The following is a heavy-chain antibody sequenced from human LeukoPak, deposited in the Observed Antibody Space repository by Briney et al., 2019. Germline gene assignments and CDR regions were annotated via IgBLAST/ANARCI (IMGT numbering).Heavy chain of an antibody. J-gene: IGHJ4*02. CDR3: AKGRGTFWSGLVSDY. V-gene: IGHV3-23*01. Sequence: GGSLRLSCAASGFTFSSYAMSWVRQAPGKGLEWVSVISGSGGSTYYADSVKGRFTISRDNSKNTLYLQMNSLRAEDTAVYYCAKGRGTFWSGLVSDYWGQGTLVTVSS. CDR1: GFTFSSYA. D-gene: IGHD3-3*01. CDR2: ISGSGGST.